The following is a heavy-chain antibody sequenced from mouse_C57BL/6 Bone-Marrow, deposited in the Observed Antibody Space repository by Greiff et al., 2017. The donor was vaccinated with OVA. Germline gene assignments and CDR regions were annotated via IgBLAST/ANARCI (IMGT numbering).Heavy chain of an antibody. V-gene: IGHV1-78*01. CDR2: IYPGDGST. CDR1: GYTFTNPP. CDR3: ASRGLRAMDY. D-gene: IGHD3-1*01. J-gene: IGHJ4*01. Sequence: VQLQQSDAELVKPGASVKISCKASGYTFTNPPINWMKQRPETGLEWIGHIYPGDGSTKYNGKFKGKATLTSDKSSSTAYMQLNSLTCEVAAVYFCASRGLRAMDYWGQGTSVTVSS.